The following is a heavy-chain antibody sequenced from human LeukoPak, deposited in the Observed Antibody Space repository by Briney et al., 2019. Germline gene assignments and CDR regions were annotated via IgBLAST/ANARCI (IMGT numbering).Heavy chain of an antibody. J-gene: IGHJ5*02. CDR2: IFYSGST. CDR3: SRGGANDL. V-gene: IGHV4-59*12. D-gene: IGHD4/OR15-4a*01. Sequence: SETLSLTCTVSGGSISSYYWSWIRQPPGKGLEWIGYIFYSGSTNYNPSLKSRVTISVDTSKNQFSLKLSSVTAADTALYFCSRGGANDLWGQGTLVTVSS. CDR1: GGSISSYY.